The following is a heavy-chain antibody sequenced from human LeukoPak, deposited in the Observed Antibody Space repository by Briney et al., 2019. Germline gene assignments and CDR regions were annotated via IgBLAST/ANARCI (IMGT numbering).Heavy chain of an antibody. CDR2: ISAYNGNT. D-gene: IGHD3-10*01. CDR3: AREDYYGSGTPLGWFDP. V-gene: IGHV1-18*01. J-gene: IGHJ5*02. CDR1: GYTFTSYG. Sequence: ASVKVSCKASGYTFTSYGISWVRQAPGQGLEWMGWISAYNGNTNYAQKFQGRVTITADESTSTAYMELSSLRSEDTAVYYCAREDYYGSGTPLGWFDPWGQGTLVTVSS.